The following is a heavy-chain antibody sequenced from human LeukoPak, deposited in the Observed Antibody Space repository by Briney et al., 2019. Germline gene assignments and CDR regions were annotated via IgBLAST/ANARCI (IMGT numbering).Heavy chain of an antibody. CDR1: GFTVSSDY. CDR3: AKDLGYCSSTSCQFDY. V-gene: IGHV3-53*01. Sequence: GGSLRLSCAASGFTVSSDYMSWVRQAPGKGLEWVSVVYSGGSTYYADSVKGRFTISRDNSKNTLYLQMNSLRAEDTAVYYCAKDLGYCSSTSCQFDYWGQGTLVTVSS. CDR2: VYSGGST. D-gene: IGHD2-2*01. J-gene: IGHJ4*02.